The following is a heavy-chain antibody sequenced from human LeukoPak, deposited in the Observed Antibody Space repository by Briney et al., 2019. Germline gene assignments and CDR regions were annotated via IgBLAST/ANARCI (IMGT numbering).Heavy chain of an antibody. Sequence: SETVSLTCTVSGDSFSYFYWSWIRQPPGKGLEWIGYIYNSGSTSYNPSLKSRVTISLDTSQNQFSLKLSSLTAADTAVYYCARGVVAAAGRTFDFWGQGTLVTVSS. CDR1: GDSFSYFY. CDR2: IYNSGST. CDR3: ARGVVAAAGRTFDF. J-gene: IGHJ4*02. D-gene: IGHD6-13*01. V-gene: IGHV4-59*01.